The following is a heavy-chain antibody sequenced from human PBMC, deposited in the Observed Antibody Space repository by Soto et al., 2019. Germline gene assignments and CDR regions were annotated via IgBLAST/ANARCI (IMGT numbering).Heavy chain of an antibody. CDR3: AKVPTGEMATVFQAFDI. Sequence: GGSLRLSCVASEFTFSSYAMSWVRQAPGKGLEWVSAISGSGGSTYYADSVKGRFAVSRDNSKSTLYLQMNSLRDEDTAVYYCAKVPTGEMATVFQAFDIWGQGTMVTVSS. J-gene: IGHJ3*02. CDR1: EFTFSSYA. CDR2: ISGSGGST. V-gene: IGHV3-23*01. D-gene: IGHD4-4*01.